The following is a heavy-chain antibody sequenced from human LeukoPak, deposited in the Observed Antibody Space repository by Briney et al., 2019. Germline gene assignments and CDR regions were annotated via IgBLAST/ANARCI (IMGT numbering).Heavy chain of an antibody. V-gene: IGHV3-33*06. CDR1: GFTFSSYG. D-gene: IGHD3-10*01. CDR3: AKVPNYGSGSYYGY. J-gene: IGHJ4*02. Sequence: GGSLRLSCAASGFTFSSYGMHWVRQAPGKGLGWVAVIWYDGSNKYYADSVKGRFTISRDNSKNTLCLQMNSLRAEDTAVYYCAKVPNYGSGSYYGYWGQGTLVTVSS. CDR2: IWYDGSNK.